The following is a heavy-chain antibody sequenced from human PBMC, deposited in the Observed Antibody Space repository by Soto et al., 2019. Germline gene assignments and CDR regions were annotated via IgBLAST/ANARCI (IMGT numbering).Heavy chain of an antibody. V-gene: IGHV5-51*01. J-gene: IGHJ4*01. CDR3: ARLQAAAGDNDLTFDY. CDR2: IYPGDSKT. D-gene: IGHD6-13*01. Sequence: GESLKISCKGSGFSFTTYWIAWVRQMPVKGLEWMGIIYPGDSKTTYSPSFQGHVTISADKSISTAYLQWSSLKASDTAMYYCARLQAAAGDNDLTFDYWGQGTLVTVSS. CDR1: GFSFTTYW.